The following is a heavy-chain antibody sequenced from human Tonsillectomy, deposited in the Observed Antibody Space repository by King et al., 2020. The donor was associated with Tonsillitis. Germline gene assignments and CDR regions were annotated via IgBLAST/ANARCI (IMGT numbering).Heavy chain of an antibody. CDR2: ISPNSGGT. Sequence: QLVQSGAEVKKPGASVKISCKASGDTFSDYYIHWVRQAPVQGLEWMGWISPNSGGTNYAQKLQGRVTMTRDTSIITAYMEVNSLRSDDTAVYYCARDEIVATPSGSAFDLWGQGTMVTVSS. CDR1: GDTFSDYY. J-gene: IGHJ3*01. V-gene: IGHV1-2*02. D-gene: IGHD3-10*01. CDR3: ARDEIVATPSGSAFDL.